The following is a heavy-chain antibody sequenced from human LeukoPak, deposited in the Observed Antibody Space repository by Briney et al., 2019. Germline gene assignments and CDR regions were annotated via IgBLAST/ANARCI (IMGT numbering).Heavy chain of an antibody. D-gene: IGHD1-26*01. CDR2: ISYDGSNK. V-gene: IGHV3-30-3*01. Sequence: PGRSLRLSCAASGFTFSSYAMHWVRQAPGKGLEWVAVISYDGSNKYYADSVKGRFTISRDNSKNTLYLQMNSLRAEDTAVYYCASPIVGATLWGPWGQGTLVTVSS. J-gene: IGHJ5*02. CDR3: ASPIVGATLWGP. CDR1: GFTFSSYA.